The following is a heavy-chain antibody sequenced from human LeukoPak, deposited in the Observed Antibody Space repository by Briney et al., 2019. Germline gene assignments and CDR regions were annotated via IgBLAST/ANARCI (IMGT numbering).Heavy chain of an antibody. CDR2: ISGSGGST. CDR3: AKLAIYSSGYYNRLDY. V-gene: IGHV3-23*01. CDR1: ESTSGSYA. J-gene: IGHJ4*02. D-gene: IGHD3-22*01. Sequence: GGSLGLSCAASESTSGSYAMSWVRQPPGRGLEWVSAISGSGGSTYYADSVKGRFTISRDKSKNTLYLQMNSLRAEDTAVYYYAKLAIYSSGYYNRLDYWGQGTLVTVSS.